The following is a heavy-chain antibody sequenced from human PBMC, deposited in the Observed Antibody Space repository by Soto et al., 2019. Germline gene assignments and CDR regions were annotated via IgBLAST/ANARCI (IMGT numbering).Heavy chain of an antibody. CDR1: GGSISSGGYY. J-gene: IGHJ6*02. CDR3: ARDRGPYDFNGMDV. D-gene: IGHD3-3*01. Sequence: SETLSLTCTVSGGSISSGGYYWSWIRQHPGKGLEWIGYIYYSGSTYYNPSLKSRVTISVDTSKNQFSLKLSSVTAADTAVYYCARDRGPYDFNGMDVWGQGTTVTVSS. V-gene: IGHV4-31*03. CDR2: IYYSGST.